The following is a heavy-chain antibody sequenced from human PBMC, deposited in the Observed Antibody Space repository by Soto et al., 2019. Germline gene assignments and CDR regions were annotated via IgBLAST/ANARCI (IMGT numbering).Heavy chain of an antibody. CDR1: GGSVSSGSYY. CDR3: ARGVTMVRGVIPYYYYGMDV. J-gene: IGHJ6*02. Sequence: PSETLSLTCTVSGGSVSSGSYYWSWIRQPPGKGLEWIGYIYYSGSTNYNPSLKSRVTISVDTSKNQFSLKLSSVTAADTAVYYCARGVTMVRGVIPYYYYGMDVWGQGTTVTVSS. D-gene: IGHD3-10*01. CDR2: IYYSGST. V-gene: IGHV4-61*01.